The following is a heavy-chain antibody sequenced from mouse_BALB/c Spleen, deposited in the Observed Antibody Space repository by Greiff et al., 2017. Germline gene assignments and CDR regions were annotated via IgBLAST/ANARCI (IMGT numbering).Heavy chain of an antibody. Sequence: VQLQQSGAELVKPGASVKLSCTASGFNIKDTYMHWVKQRPEQGLEWIGRIDPANGNTKYDPKFQGKATITADTSSNTAYLQLSSLTSEDTAVYYCARDYGSSCAVDYGGRGTSVTVSS. CDR2: IDPANGNT. CDR3: ARDYGSSCAVDY. CDR1: GFNIKDTY. V-gene: IGHV14-3*02. J-gene: IGHJ4*01. D-gene: IGHD1-1*01.